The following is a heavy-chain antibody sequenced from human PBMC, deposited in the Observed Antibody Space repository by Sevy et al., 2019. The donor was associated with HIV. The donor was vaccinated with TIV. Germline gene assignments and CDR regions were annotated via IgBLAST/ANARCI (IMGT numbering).Heavy chain of an antibody. V-gene: IGHV4-59*01. CDR1: GGSISSYY. CDR2: IYYSGST. D-gene: IGHD3-10*01. J-gene: IGHJ4*02. CDR3: ARALPRWFGGEFWFDY. Sequence: SETLSLTCTVSGGSISSYYSSWIRQPPGKGLEWIGYIYYSGSTNYNPSLKSRVTISVDTSKNQFSLKLSSVTAADTAVYYCARALPRWFGGEFWFDYWGQGTLVTVSS.